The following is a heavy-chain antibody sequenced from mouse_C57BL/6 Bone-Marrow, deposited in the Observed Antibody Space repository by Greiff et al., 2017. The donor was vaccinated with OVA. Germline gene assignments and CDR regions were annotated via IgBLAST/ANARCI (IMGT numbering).Heavy chain of an antibody. CDR2: IPPSDSDN. Sequence: VQLQQPGAELVKPGASVKVSCKASGYTFTSYWMHWVKQRPGQGLEWIGRIPPSDSDNNYNQKFKGKATLTVDKSSSTAYMKLSSLTSEDSAVYYCAMGGYGRGPYYAMDYWGQGTSVTVSS. CDR3: AMGGYGRGPYYAMDY. J-gene: IGHJ4*01. CDR1: GYTFTSYW. V-gene: IGHV1-74*01. D-gene: IGHD1-1*01.